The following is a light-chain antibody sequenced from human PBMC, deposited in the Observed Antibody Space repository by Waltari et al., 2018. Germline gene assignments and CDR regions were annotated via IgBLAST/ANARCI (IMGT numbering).Light chain of an antibody. J-gene: IGKJ4*01. V-gene: IGKV1-5*03. CDR2: EAS. CDR3: QQCNSYLLT. Sequence: RASQSIGSSLAWYQQKPGKAPKVVIYEASSLESGVPSRFSGSGSGTEFTLTISSLQPDDFATYYCQQCNSYLLTFGGGTKVEIK. CDR1: QSIGSS.